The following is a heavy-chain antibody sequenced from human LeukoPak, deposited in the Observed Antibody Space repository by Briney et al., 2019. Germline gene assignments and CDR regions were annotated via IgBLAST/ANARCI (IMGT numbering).Heavy chain of an antibody. V-gene: IGHV1-18*01. Sequence: ASVKVSCKASGYTFTSYGISWVRQAPGQGLEWMGWISAYNGNTNYAQKLQGRVTMTTDTSTSTAYMELGSLRSDDTAVYYCARIPGRLRADYYYYYMDVWGKGTTVTVSS. CDR3: ARIPGRLRADYYYYYMDV. CDR1: GYTFTSYG. D-gene: IGHD5-12*01. J-gene: IGHJ6*03. CDR2: ISAYNGNT.